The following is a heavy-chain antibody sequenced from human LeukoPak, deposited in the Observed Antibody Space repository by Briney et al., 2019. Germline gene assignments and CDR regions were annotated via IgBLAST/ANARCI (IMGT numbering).Heavy chain of an antibody. D-gene: IGHD6-13*01. CDR1: GYTFTSYG. V-gene: IGHV1-18*01. CDR2: ISAYNGNT. Sequence: ASVNVSCKASGYTFTSYGISWVRQAPGQELEWMGWISAYNGNTNYAQKLQGRVTMTTDTSTSAAYMELRSLRSDDTAVYYCARDLRIAAAVILAYWGQGTLVTVSS. CDR3: ARDLRIAAAVILAY. J-gene: IGHJ4*02.